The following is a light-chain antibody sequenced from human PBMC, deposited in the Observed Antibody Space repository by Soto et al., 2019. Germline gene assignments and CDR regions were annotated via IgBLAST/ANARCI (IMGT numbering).Light chain of an antibody. Sequence: EIVLTQSPATLSLSPGESATLSCRASQSVSSSYLAWYQQKPGQTPRLLIYGASSRATGIPDRFSGSGSGTDFTLTISRLEPEDFAVYYCQQYGSSPPVTFGGGTKVDIK. J-gene: IGKJ4*01. CDR3: QQYGSSPPVT. CDR1: QSVSSSY. CDR2: GAS. V-gene: IGKV3-20*01.